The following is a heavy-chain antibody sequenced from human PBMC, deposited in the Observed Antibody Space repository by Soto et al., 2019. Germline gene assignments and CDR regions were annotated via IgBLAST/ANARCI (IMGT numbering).Heavy chain of an antibody. J-gene: IGHJ4*02. CDR2: IYYDGSGS. CDR1: GFTFRDYG. CDR3: VRDDCSGGTCYGGY. Sequence: QVQLVKSGGGVVQPGGSLRLSCEASGFTFRDYGFHWVRQAPGKGLEWVAVIYYDGSGSDYEDSVRGRFIFSRDISTNTLYLQMNSLRAEDTAVYYCVRDDCSGGTCYGGYWGQGTLVTVSS. V-gene: IGHV3-33*01. D-gene: IGHD2-15*01.